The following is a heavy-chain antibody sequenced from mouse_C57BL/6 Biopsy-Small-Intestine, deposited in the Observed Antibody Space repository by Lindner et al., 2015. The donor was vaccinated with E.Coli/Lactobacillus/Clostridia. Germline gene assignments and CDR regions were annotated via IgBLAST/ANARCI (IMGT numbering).Heavy chain of an antibody. CDR1: GGTFSSYA. V-gene: IGHV1-81*01. Sequence: SVKVSCKASGGTFSSYAISWVRQAPGQGLEWMGGIIPIFGTANYAQKFQGRVTITADESTSTAYMDLSSLRSEDTAVYYCAKGLGSYYYYGMDVWGQGTTVTVSS. CDR2: IIPIFGTA. J-gene: IGHJ1*01. CDR3: AKGLGSYYYYGMDV. D-gene: IGHD1-1*01.